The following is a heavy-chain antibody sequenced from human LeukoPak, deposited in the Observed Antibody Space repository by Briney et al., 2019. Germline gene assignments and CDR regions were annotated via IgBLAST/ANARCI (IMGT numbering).Heavy chain of an antibody. CDR3: ARHNRPGGRTGDVFDI. CDR2: VGDSGNT. Sequence: SETLSLTCIVSGGSISGYHWSWIRQPPGKGLEWIGYVGDSGNTNYSPSLRSRITVSLDMSKNQFSLKMNWVTAADTAMFYCARHNRPGGRTGDVFDIWGQGAMVTVSS. CDR1: GGSISGYH. J-gene: IGHJ3*02. V-gene: IGHV4-59*08. D-gene: IGHD1-26*01.